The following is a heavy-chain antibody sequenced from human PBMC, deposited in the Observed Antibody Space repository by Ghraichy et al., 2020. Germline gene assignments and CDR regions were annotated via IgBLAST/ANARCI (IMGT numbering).Heavy chain of an antibody. CDR3: ARVPTLDY. CDR2: ILHDGTKK. CDR1: GFTFRSYS. J-gene: IGHJ4*02. V-gene: IGHV3-30*04. Sequence: LTCAASGFTFRSYSMHWVRQAPGKGLEWLAVILHDGTKKYYADSVQGRFTISRDNSKNTLYLQMDSLRGEDTAVYYCARVPTLDYWGQGTLVTVSS.